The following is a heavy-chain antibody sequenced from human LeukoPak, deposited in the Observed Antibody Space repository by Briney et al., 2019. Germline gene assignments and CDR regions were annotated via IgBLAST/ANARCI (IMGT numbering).Heavy chain of an antibody. CDR2: IIPIFGTA. V-gene: IGHV1-69*13. CDR3: ARDRPFDTAMVIDY. Sequence: SVKVSCKASGYTFTGYYMHWVRQAPGQGLEWMGGIIPIFGTANYAQKFQGRVTITADESTSTAYMELSSLRSEDTAVYYCARDRPFDTAMVIDYWGQGTLVTVSS. J-gene: IGHJ4*02. CDR1: GYTFTGYY. D-gene: IGHD5-18*01.